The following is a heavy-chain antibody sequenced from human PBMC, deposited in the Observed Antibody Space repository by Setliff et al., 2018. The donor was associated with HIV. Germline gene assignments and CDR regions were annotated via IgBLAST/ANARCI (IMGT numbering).Heavy chain of an antibody. CDR3: ARDRSGIAVAAPDAFDV. V-gene: IGHV1-69*06. D-gene: IGHD6-19*01. J-gene: IGHJ3*01. CDR1: GGSFRNYA. CDR2: IIPLLGTP. Sequence: SVKVSCKASGGSFRNYAINWVRQAPGQGLEWMGGIIPLLGTPNYAHKFQGRVTITADKYSSTVYMELSILRSEDSAVFYCARDRSGIAVAAPDAFDVWGQGTMVTVSS.